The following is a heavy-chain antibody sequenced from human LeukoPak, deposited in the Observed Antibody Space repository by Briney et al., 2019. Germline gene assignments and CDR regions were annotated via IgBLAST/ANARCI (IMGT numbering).Heavy chain of an antibody. D-gene: IGHD6-13*01. J-gene: IGHJ1*01. CDR1: GGSFSGYN. CDR2: INHSGST. Sequence: KSSETLSLTCAVYGGSFSGYNWSWIRQPPGKGLEWIGEINHSGSTNYSPSLKSRVTISVDTSKNQFSLKLSSVTAADTAVYYCARRSSSWYLGYFQHWGQGTLVTVSS. V-gene: IGHV4-34*01. CDR3: ARRSSSWYLGYFQH.